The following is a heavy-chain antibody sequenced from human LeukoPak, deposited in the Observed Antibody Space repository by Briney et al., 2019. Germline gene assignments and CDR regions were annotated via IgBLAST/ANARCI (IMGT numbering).Heavy chain of an antibody. CDR3: ARDGRFPPEVLPRYFDY. V-gene: IGHV4-34*01. D-gene: IGHD1-26*01. CDR1: GGSFSGYY. J-gene: IGHJ4*02. CDR2: VNHSGST. Sequence: SETLSLTCGVYGGSFSGYYWTWVRQPPGKGLEWIGEVNHSGSTYYNPSLKSRVTISVDTSKNQFSLRLSSVTAADTAVYYCARDGRFPPEVLPRYFDYWGQGTLVTVSS.